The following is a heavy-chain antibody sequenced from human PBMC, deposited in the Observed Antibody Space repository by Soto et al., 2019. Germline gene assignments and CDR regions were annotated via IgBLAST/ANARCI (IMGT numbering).Heavy chain of an antibody. CDR3: ARHLPPLTTNWFDP. CDR2: IYYSGST. V-gene: IGHV4-39*01. D-gene: IGHD4-17*01. J-gene: IGHJ5*02. CDR1: GGSISSSSYY. Sequence: SETLSLTCTVSGGSISSSSYYWGWIRQPPGKGLEWIGSIYYSGSTYYNPSLKSRVTISVDTSKNQFSLKLSSVTAADTAVYYCARHLPPLTTNWFDPWGQGTLVTVSS.